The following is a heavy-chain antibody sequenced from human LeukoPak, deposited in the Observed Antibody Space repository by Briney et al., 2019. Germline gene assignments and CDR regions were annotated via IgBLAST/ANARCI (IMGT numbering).Heavy chain of an antibody. J-gene: IGHJ4*02. CDR1: GFTFDDYA. D-gene: IGHD6-19*01. CDR2: ISWNSGSI. Sequence: PGGSLRLSCAASGFTFDDYAMHWVRQAPGKGLEWVSGISWNSGSIGYADSVKGRFTISRDNSKNTLYLQMNSLRAEDTAVYYCASLLTYSSGWSDYFDYWGQGTLVTVSS. CDR3: ASLLTYSSGWSDYFDY. V-gene: IGHV3-9*01.